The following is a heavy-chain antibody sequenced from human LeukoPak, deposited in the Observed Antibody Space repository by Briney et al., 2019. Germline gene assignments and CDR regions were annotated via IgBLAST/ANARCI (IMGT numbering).Heavy chain of an antibody. CDR1: GGSISSSSYY. V-gene: IGHV4-39*07. CDR3: ARSFDGALVVPAAIYYYYYGMDV. J-gene: IGHJ6*02. CDR2: IYYSGST. D-gene: IGHD2-2*01. Sequence: PSETLSLTCTVSGGSISSSSYYWGWIRQPPGKGLEWIGSIYYSGSTYYNPSLKSRATISVDTSKNQFSLKLSSVTAADTAVYYCARSFDGALVVPAAIYYYYYGMDVWGQGTTVTVSS.